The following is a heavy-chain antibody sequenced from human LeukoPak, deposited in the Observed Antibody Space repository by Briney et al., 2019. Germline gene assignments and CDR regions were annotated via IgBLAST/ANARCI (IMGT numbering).Heavy chain of an antibody. CDR3: TKDRELVHYDY. D-gene: IGHD6-13*01. V-gene: IGHV3-23*01. CDR1: GFTFSSYA. J-gene: IGHJ4*02. Sequence: GSLRLFCAASGFTFSSYAMSWVRQAPGKGLEWVSAISGSGGSTYYADSVKGRFTISRDNSKNTLYLQMNSLRAEDTAVYYCTKDRELVHYDYWGQGTLVTVSS. CDR2: ISGSGGST.